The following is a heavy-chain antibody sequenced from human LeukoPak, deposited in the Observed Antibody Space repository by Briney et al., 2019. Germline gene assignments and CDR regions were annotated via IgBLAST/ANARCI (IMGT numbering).Heavy chain of an antibody. V-gene: IGHV4-4*07. CDR1: GGSISSYY. CDR2: ISTTGST. CDR3: ARGSSGWSPYDY. Sequence: PSETLSLTCTVSGGSISSYYWSWIRQPAGKGLEWIGRISTTGSTNYSPSLKSRVTMSVDTSKNQFSLKLASVTAADTAVYYCARGSSGWSPYDYWGQRTLATVSS. J-gene: IGHJ4*02. D-gene: IGHD6-19*01.